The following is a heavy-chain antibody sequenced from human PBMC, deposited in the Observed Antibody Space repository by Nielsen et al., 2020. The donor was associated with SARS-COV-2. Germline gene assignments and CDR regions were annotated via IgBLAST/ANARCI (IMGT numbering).Heavy chain of an antibody. CDR2: IKQDGSEK. Sequence: WGSLTLSCAASGFTFSSYWMSWVRQAPGKGLEWVANIKQDGSEKYYVDSVKGRFTISRDNAKNSLYLQMNSLRDEDTAVYYCVKVRGTTGTLGYWGQGTLVTVSS. CDR1: GFTFSSYW. J-gene: IGHJ4*02. CDR3: VKVRGTTGTLGY. V-gene: IGHV3-7*01. D-gene: IGHD1-1*01.